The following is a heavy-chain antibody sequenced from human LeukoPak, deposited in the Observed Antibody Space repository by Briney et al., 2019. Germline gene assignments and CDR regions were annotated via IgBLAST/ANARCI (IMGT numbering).Heavy chain of an antibody. CDR1: GGSISSGSYY. Sequence: PSETLSLTCTVSGGSISSGSYYWSWIRQPAGKGLEWIGRIYTSGSTNYNPSLKSRVTISVDTSKNQFSLKLSSVTAADTAVYYCASESASRGGGNWNYWGQGTLVTVSS. CDR3: ASESASRGGGNWNY. D-gene: IGHD4-23*01. CDR2: IYTSGST. V-gene: IGHV4-61*02. J-gene: IGHJ4*02.